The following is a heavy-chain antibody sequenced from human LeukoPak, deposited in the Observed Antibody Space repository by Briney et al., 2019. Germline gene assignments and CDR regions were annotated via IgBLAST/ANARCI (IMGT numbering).Heavy chain of an antibody. Sequence: GGSLRLSCAASGFNFANHAMSWVRQTAGKGLEWVSAISGGGDITYYADSVKGRFTISRDNTKDTLFLQMHSLRPGDTAVYYCVREDTPATANYWGQGTLVTISS. CDR1: GFNFANHA. CDR3: VREDTPATANY. V-gene: IGHV3-23*01. CDR2: ISGGGDIT. J-gene: IGHJ4*02. D-gene: IGHD2-21*02.